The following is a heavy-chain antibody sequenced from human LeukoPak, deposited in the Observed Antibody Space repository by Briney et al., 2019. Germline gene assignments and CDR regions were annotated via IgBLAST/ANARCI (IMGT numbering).Heavy chain of an antibody. CDR2: ISGSGGST. V-gene: IGHV3-23*01. J-gene: IGHJ4*02. CDR3: AKDLKDRPLVVVAA. Sequence: GGFLRLSCAASGFTFSSYAMSWVRQAPGKGLEWVSAISGSGGSTYYADSVKGRFTISRDNSKNTLYLQMNSLRAEDTAVYYCAKDLKDRPLVVVAAWGQGTLVTVSS. CDR1: GFTFSSYA. D-gene: IGHD2-15*01.